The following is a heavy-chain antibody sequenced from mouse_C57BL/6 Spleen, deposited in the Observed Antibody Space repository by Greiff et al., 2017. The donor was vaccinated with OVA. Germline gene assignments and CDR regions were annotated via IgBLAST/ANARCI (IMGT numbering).Heavy chain of an antibody. D-gene: IGHD2-5*01. CDR1: GYSFTDYN. J-gene: IGHJ4*01. V-gene: IGHV1-39*01. CDR3: ASGDYSNQGYYAMDY. CDR2: INPNYGTT. Sequence: EVKLVESGPELVKPGASVKISCKASGYSFTDYNMNWVKQSNGKSLEWIGVINPNYGTTSYNQKFKGKATLTVDQSSSTAYMQRNSLTSEDSAVYYCASGDYSNQGYYAMDYWGQGTSVTVSS.